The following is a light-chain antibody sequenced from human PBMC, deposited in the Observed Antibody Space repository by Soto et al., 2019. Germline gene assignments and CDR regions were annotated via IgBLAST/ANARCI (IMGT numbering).Light chain of an antibody. CDR1: SSNIGSNT. V-gene: IGLV1-44*01. CDR3: EAWDDSLSSVV. CDR2: NNN. J-gene: IGLJ3*02. Sequence: QAVVTQPPSASGTPGQRVTISCSGRSSNIGSNTVNWYQQLPGTAPKLVIYNNNLRPSGVPDRFSGSKSGTSASLAISGLQSEDEADYHCEAWDDSLSSVVFGGGTKVTVL.